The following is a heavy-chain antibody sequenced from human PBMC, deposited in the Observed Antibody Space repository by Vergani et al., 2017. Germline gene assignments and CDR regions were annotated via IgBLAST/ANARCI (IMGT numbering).Heavy chain of an antibody. D-gene: IGHD1-26*01. CDR2: IYYSGST. CDR1: GGSISSGDYY. J-gene: IGHJ4*02. V-gene: IGHV4-30-4*01. CDR3: ARDGRSGANPVFDY. Sequence: QVQLQESGPGLVKPSQTLSLTCTVSGGSISSGDYYWSWISQPPGKGLEWIGYIYYSGSTYYNPSLKSRVTLSVDTSKNQFSLKLSSVTAADTAVYYCARDGRSGANPVFDYWGQGTLVTVSS.